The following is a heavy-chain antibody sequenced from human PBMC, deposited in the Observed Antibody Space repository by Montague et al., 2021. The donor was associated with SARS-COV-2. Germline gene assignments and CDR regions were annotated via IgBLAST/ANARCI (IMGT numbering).Heavy chain of an antibody. Sequence: SLSLSCAASGFTVSSNYMSWVRQAPGKGLEWVSVIYSGGSTYYADSVKGRFTISRDNSKNTLYLQMNSLRAEDTAVYYCARDRGGNYYFDYWGQGTLATVSS. J-gene: IGHJ4*02. CDR2: IYSGGST. CDR3: ARDRGGNYYFDY. D-gene: IGHD1-7*01. CDR1: GFTVSSNY. V-gene: IGHV3-53*01.